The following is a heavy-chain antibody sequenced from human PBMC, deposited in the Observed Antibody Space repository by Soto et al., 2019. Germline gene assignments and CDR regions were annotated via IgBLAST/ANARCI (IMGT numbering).Heavy chain of an antibody. V-gene: IGHV3-30*18. CDR3: AKDQISGSLEGDY. D-gene: IGHD1-26*01. J-gene: IGHJ4*02. CDR1: GFTFSSYG. Sequence: GGSLRLSCAASGFTFSSYGMHWVRQAPGKGLEWVAVISYDGSNKYYADSVKGRFTISRDNSKNTLYLQMNSLRAEDTAVYYCAKDQISGSLEGDYWGQGTLVTVSS. CDR2: ISYDGSNK.